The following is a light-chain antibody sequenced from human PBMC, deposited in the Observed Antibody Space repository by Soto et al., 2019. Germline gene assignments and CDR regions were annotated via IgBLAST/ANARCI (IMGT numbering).Light chain of an antibody. CDR3: SSYAGSNNPYV. CDR2: EVS. J-gene: IGLJ1*01. CDR1: SSDVGGYHY. Sequence: QSLLTQPPSASGSPGQSVTISCTGTSSDVGGYHYVSWYQQHPGKAPKLMIYEVSKRPSGVPDRFSGSKSGNTASLTVSGLQAEDEADYYCSSYAGSNNPYVFGTGTKVPVL. V-gene: IGLV2-8*01.